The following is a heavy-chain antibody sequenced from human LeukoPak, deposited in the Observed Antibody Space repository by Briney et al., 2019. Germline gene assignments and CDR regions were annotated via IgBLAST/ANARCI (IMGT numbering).Heavy chain of an antibody. D-gene: IGHD3-3*01. J-gene: IGHJ5*02. CDR3: AREYYDFWSGYNPCWFDP. CDR2: ISSSGSTI. CDR1: GFTFSDYY. V-gene: IGHV3-11*04. Sequence: GGSLRLSCAASGFTFSDYYMSWIRQAPGKGLEWVSYISSSGSTIYYADSVKGRFTISRDNAKNSLYLQMNSLRAEDTAVYYCAREYYDFWSGYNPCWFDPWGQGTLVTVSS.